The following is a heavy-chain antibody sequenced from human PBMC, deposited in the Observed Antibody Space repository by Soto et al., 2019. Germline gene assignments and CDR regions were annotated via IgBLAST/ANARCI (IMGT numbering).Heavy chain of an antibody. CDR1: GYTFTRYD. Sequence: QVQLVQSGAEVKKPGASVKGSCKASGYTFTRYDINWVRQATGQGLGWMGWRNPNSGNTGYAQKFQGRVTMTRNTSISTAYMELSSLRSKDTAVYYCARWPDGYSYYGMDVWGQGTTVTVS. V-gene: IGHV1-8*01. CDR2: RNPNSGNT. CDR3: ARWPDGYSYYGMDV. J-gene: IGHJ6*02.